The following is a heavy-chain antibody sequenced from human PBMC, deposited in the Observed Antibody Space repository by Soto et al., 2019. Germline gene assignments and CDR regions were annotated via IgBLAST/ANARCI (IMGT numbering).Heavy chain of an antibody. Sequence: ASVKVSCKASCYTFTSYGISWVRQAPGQGLEWMGWISAYNGNTNYAQKLQGRVTMTTDTSTSTAYMELRSLRSDDTAVYYCARGCIRSFGVHEVDAFDIWGQGTMVAVSS. V-gene: IGHV1-18*01. D-gene: IGHD3-3*01. CDR2: ISAYNGNT. CDR1: CYTFTSYG. J-gene: IGHJ3*02. CDR3: ARGCIRSFGVHEVDAFDI.